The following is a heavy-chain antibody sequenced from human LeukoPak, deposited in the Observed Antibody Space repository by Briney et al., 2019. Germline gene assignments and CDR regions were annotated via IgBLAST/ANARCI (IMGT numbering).Heavy chain of an antibody. V-gene: IGHV4-39*07. Sequence: SETLSLTCTVSGGSISSSSYYWGWIRQPPGKGLEWIGSIYYSGSTYYNPSLKSRVTISVDTSKNQFSLKLSSVTAADTAVYYCARHEDDSSGYYSSDFDYWGQGTLVTVSS. CDR3: ARHEDDSSGYYSSDFDY. CDR1: GGSISSSSYY. CDR2: IYYSGST. D-gene: IGHD3-22*01. J-gene: IGHJ4*02.